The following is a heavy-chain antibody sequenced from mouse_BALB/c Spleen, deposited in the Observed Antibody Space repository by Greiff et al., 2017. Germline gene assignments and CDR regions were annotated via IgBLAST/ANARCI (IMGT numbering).Heavy chain of an antibody. V-gene: IGHV1-7*01. CDR1: GYTFTSYW. CDR3: ANHYVGFAY. J-gene: IGHJ3*01. D-gene: IGHD1-1*01. Sequence: VQLQESGAELAKPGASVKMSCKASGYTFTSYWMHWVKQRPGQGLEWIGYINPSTGYTEYNQKFKDKATLTADKSSSTAYMQLSSLTSEDSAVYYCANHYVGFAYWGQGTLVTVSA. CDR2: INPSTGYT.